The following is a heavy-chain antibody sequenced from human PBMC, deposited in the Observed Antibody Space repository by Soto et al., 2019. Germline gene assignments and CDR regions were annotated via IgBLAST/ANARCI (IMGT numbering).Heavy chain of an antibody. D-gene: IGHD6-13*01. CDR1: GGTFSSYA. CDR3: ASRVGIAAAGTKYYFDY. CDR2: IIPIFGTA. Sequence: QVQLVQSGAEVKKPGSSVKVSCKASGGTFSSYAISWVRQAPGQGLEWMGGIIPIFGTANYAQKFQGRVTITADKSTRTAYKELSSLRSEDTAVYYCASRVGIAAAGTKYYFDYWGQGTLVTVSS. J-gene: IGHJ4*02. V-gene: IGHV1-69*06.